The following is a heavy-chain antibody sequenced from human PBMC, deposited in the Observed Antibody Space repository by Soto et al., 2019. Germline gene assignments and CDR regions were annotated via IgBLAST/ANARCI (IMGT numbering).Heavy chain of an antibody. CDR2: IYYSGST. CDR1: GDSISSGYY. D-gene: IGHD1-26*01. Sequence: SETLSLTCAVSGDSISSGYYWAWIRQPPGKGLEWIGGIYYSGSTYYNPSLKSRVTISVDTSKNQFSLKLSSVAAADTAVYYCARVRGGGPFDDWGQGTLVTVSS. V-gene: IGHV4-38-2*01. CDR3: ARVRGGGPFDD. J-gene: IGHJ4*02.